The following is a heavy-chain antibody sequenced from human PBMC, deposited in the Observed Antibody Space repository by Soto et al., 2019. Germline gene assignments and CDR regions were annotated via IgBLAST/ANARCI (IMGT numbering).Heavy chain of an antibody. Sequence: PGESLKISCKGSGYSFTSYWISWVRQMPGKGLEWMGRIDPSDSYTNYSPSFQGHVTISADKSISTAYLQWSSLKASDTAMYYCARLGDIVVVPAAPPGYYYGMDVWGQGTTVTVS. CDR3: ARLGDIVVVPAAPPGYYYGMDV. V-gene: IGHV5-10-1*01. CDR2: IDPSDSYT. CDR1: GYSFTSYW. J-gene: IGHJ6*02. D-gene: IGHD2-2*01.